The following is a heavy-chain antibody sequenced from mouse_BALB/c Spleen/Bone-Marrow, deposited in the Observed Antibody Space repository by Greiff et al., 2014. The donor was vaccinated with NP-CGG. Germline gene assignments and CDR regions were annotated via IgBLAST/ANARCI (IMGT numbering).Heavy chain of an antibody. V-gene: IGHV5-4*02. J-gene: IGHJ4*01. Sequence: VQLKESGGGLVKPGGSLKLSCAVSGFTFSDYYMYWVRQNPGKRLEWVATINDGGSYTYYPDSVKGRFTISSDNAKNNLYLQMSSLKSEDTAMYYCARDGNFAMDYWGQGTSVTVSS. CDR1: GFTFSDYY. D-gene: IGHD2-1*01. CDR2: INDGGSYT. CDR3: ARDGNFAMDY.